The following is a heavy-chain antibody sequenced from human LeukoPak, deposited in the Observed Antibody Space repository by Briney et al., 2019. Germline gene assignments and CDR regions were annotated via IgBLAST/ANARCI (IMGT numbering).Heavy chain of an antibody. D-gene: IGHD3-16*01. J-gene: IGHJ4*02. CDR2: IYYSGST. CDR3: AKANYDYATYYFDY. Sequence: SETLSLTCTVSGGSISSYYWSWIRQPPGKGLEWIGYIYYSGSTNYNPSLKSRVTISVDTSKNQFSLKLSSVTAADTAVYYCAKANYDYATYYFDYWGQGTLVTVSS. V-gene: IGHV4-59*08. CDR1: GGSISSYY.